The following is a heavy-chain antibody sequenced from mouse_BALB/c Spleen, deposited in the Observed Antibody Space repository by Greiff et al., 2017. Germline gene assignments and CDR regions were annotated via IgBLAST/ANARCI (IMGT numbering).Heavy chain of an antibody. D-gene: IGHD2-4*01. J-gene: IGHJ3*01. CDR3: TRDGGLRLGFAY. Sequence: EVQRVESGGGLVKPGGSLKLSCAASGFTFSSYTMSWVRQTPEKRLEWVATISSGGSYTYYPDSVKGRFTISRDNAKNTLYLQMSSLKSEDTAMYYCTRDGGLRLGFAYWGQGTLVTVSA. V-gene: IGHV5-6-4*01. CDR2: ISSGGSYT. CDR1: GFTFSSYT.